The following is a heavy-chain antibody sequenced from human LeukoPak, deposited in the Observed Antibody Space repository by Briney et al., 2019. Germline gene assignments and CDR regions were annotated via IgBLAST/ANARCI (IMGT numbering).Heavy chain of an antibody. D-gene: IGHD4-23*01. CDR3: AKVRWELTSDAFDI. J-gene: IGHJ3*02. V-gene: IGHV3-30*18. CDR1: GFTFSSYG. CDR2: ISYDGSNK. Sequence: GRSLRLSCAASGFTFSSYGMHWVRQAPGKGLEWVAVISYDGSNKYYADSVKGRFTISRDNSKNTLYLQMNSLRAEDTAVYHCAKVRWELTSDAFDIWGQGTMVTVSS.